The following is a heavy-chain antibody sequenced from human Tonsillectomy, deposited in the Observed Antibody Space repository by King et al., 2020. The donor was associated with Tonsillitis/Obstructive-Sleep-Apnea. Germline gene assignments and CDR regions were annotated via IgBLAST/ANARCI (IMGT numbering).Heavy chain of an antibody. CDR2: IWYDGSNK. Sequence: VQLVESGGGVVQPGRSLRLSCAASGFTFSSYGMHWVRQAPGKGLEWVAVIWYDGSNKYYADSVKGRFTISRDNSKNTLYLQMNSLRAEDTAVYYCARDWGDGDYGWFDPWGQGTLVTVSS. CDR1: GFTFSSYG. J-gene: IGHJ5*02. D-gene: IGHD4-17*01. V-gene: IGHV3-33*01. CDR3: ARDWGDGDYGWFDP.